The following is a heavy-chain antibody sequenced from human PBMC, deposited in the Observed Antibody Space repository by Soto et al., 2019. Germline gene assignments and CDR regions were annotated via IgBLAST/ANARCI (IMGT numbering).Heavy chain of an antibody. Sequence: ASVKVSCKASGYPFTSSGMSWVRQAPGQGLEWMGWISAHTGSSEYAQRFQGRVTMTTDRSTSTAYMERRSLRSEDTAVYYCARAFFYQGSDSRGYSFDAFDFWGPGTLVTVSS. CDR1: GYPFTSSG. J-gene: IGHJ3*01. CDR3: ARAFFYQGSDSRGYSFDAFDF. D-gene: IGHD3-22*01. V-gene: IGHV1-18*01. CDR2: ISAHTGSS.